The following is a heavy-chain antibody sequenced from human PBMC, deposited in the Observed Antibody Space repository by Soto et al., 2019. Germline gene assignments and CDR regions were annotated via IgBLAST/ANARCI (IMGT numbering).Heavy chain of an antibody. CDR1: GFTFSRNT. Sequence: EVQLVESGGGLVKPGGSLRLSCVTSGFTFSRNTMNWVRQAPGKGLEWVASITSSGSYVYYADSVKGRFSASRDNAKNSLSLQMDSLRPDDTAIYFCVKDEGIEAMDVGGQGTTVTVSS. J-gene: IGHJ6*02. D-gene: IGHD3-3*02. CDR3: VKDEGIEAMDV. CDR2: ITSSGSYV. V-gene: IGHV3-21*01.